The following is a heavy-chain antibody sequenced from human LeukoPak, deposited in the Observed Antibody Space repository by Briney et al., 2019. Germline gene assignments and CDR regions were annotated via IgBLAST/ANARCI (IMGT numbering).Heavy chain of an antibody. CDR2: INAGNGNT. D-gene: IGHD6-19*01. J-gene: IGHJ4*02. V-gene: IGHV1-3*03. CDR1: GYTFTSYA. CDR3: ARLSSSGWTSFDY. Sequence: ASVKVSCKASGYTFTSYAMHWVRQAPGQRLEWMGWINAGNGNTKYSQEFQGRVTIARDTSASTAYMELSSLRSEDMAVYYCARLSSSGWTSFDYWGQGTLVTVSS.